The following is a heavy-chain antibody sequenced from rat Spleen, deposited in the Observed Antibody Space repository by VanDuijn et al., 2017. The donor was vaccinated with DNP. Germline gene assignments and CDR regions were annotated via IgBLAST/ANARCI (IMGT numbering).Heavy chain of an antibody. CDR2: ILHDGSRT. J-gene: IGHJ3*01. CDR3: AREGTGWFAY. V-gene: IGHV5S10*01. Sequence: VQQSGGGLVEPGRSMKLSCVASGFTFSDYNMAWVRQAPEKGLEWVATILHDGSRTYFRDSVKGRFAISRDNAESTLYLQMNSLRSEDTATYYCAREGTGWFAYWGQGTLVTVSS. CDR1: GFTFSDYN. D-gene: IGHD5-1*01.